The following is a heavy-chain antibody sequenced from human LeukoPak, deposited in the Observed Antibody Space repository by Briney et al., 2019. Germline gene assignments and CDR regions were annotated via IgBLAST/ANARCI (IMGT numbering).Heavy chain of an antibody. J-gene: IGHJ4*02. V-gene: IGHV3-23*01. D-gene: IGHD4-17*01. CDR2: ISSSGGTT. Sequence: GGSLRLSCEASGLTFSTRPMCWVRQAPGKGLEWFSAISSSGGTTYYAESVKGRFTISRDNSKNTLYLQMNSLRAEDTALYYCARTAMGDYVRFPNDYWGQGTLVTVSS. CDR3: ARTAMGDYVRFPNDY. CDR1: GLTFSTRP.